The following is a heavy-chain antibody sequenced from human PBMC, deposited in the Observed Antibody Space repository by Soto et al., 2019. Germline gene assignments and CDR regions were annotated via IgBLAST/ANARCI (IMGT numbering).Heavy chain of an antibody. J-gene: IGHJ6*02. CDR2: IIPIFGTA. CDR3: AIPIVVVPATHYYYGMDV. Sequence: SVKVSCKASGGTFSSYAISWVRQAPGQGLEWMGGIIPIFGTANYAQKFQGRVTITADESTSTAYMELSSLRSEDTAVYYCAIPIVVVPATHYYYGMDVWGQGTTVTVSS. V-gene: IGHV1-69*13. D-gene: IGHD2-2*01. CDR1: GGTFSSYA.